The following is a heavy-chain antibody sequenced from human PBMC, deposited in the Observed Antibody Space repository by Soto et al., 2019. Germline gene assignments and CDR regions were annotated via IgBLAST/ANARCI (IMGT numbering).Heavy chain of an antibody. J-gene: IGHJ3*02. CDR1: GGTFSSYA. D-gene: IGHD3-22*01. CDR3: ARGGGYYYDSSGNHDAFDI. CDR2: IIPIFGTA. V-gene: IGHV1-69*13. Sequence: SVKVSCKASGGTFSSYAISCVRQAPGQGLEWMGGIIPIFGTANYAQKFQGRVTITADESTSTAYMELSSLRSEDTAVYYCARGGGYYYDSSGNHDAFDIWGQGTMVTVSS.